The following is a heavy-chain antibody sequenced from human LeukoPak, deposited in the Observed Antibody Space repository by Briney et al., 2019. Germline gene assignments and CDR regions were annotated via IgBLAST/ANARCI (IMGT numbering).Heavy chain of an antibody. J-gene: IGHJ4*02. V-gene: IGHV3-9*01. CDR1: GFTFDDYA. Sequence: GGSLRLSCAASGFTFDDYAMHWVRQAPGKGLEWVSGISWNSGSIGNADSVKGRFTISRDNAKNSLYLQMNSLRAEDTALYYCAKDKDSSGWYYFDYWGQGTLVTVSS. CDR2: ISWNSGSI. D-gene: IGHD6-19*01. CDR3: AKDKDSSGWYYFDY.